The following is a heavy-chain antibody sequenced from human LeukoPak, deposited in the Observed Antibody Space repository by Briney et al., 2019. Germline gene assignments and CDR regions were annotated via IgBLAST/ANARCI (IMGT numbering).Heavy chain of an antibody. CDR1: GGSISSGGYS. D-gene: IGHD2-8*01. Sequence: SETLSLTCAVSGGSISSGGYSWSWIRQPPGKGLEWIGYIYHSGSTYYNLSLKSRVTISVDRSKNQFSLKLSSVTAADTAVYYCARGNGASDIWGQGTMVTVSS. J-gene: IGHJ3*02. CDR2: IYHSGST. CDR3: ARGNGASDI. V-gene: IGHV4-30-2*01.